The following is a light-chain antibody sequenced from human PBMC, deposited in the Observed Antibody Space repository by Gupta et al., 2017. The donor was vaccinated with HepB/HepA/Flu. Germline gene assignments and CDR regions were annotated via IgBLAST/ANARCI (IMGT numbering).Light chain of an antibody. Sequence: ELVLSQSPHTLSLSPGQRATLSCRASQSVSSSYLAWYQQKPGQAPRLLIYGASSRATGIPDRFSGSGSGTDFTLTISRLEPEDFAVYYCQQYGSSPLYTFGQGTKLEIK. CDR1: QSVSSSY. CDR2: GAS. V-gene: IGKV3-20*01. J-gene: IGKJ2*01. CDR3: QQYGSSPLYT.